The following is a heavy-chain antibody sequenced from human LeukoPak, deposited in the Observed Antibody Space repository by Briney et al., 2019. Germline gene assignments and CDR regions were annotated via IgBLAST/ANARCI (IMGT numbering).Heavy chain of an antibody. D-gene: IGHD4-11*01. J-gene: IGHJ4*02. V-gene: IGHV3-7*03. CDR3: ARMTTPDY. CDR1: GFTFSSYE. CDR2: IKQDGSEK. Sequence: GGSLRLSCAASGFTFSSYEMNWVRQAPGKGLEWVANIKQDGSEKHFVDSVKGRFTISRDNARNSLFLQMNSLRAEDTAVYYCARMTTPDYWGQGTLVTVSS.